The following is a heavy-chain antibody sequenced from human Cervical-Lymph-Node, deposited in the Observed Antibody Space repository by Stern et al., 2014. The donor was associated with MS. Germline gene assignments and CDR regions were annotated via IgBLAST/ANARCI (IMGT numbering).Heavy chain of an antibody. CDR3: ARHRPDCRDGSCYLTLFDY. CDR2: PPLDDDT. V-gene: IGHV2-70*04. CDR1: GLSVSTRGVR. Sequence: VQLAESGPALVKSPQTLTLTCTLSGLSVSTRGVRVSWIRQPPGKALEWLARPPLDDDTFYRSSLKTRLTISKDVSKNQVVLTMTNVDPVDTATYYCARHRPDCRDGSCYLTLFDYWGQGTLVTVSS. D-gene: IGHD2-15*01. J-gene: IGHJ4*02.